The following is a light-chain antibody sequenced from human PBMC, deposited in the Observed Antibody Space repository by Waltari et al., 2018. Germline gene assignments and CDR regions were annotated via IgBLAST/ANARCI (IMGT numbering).Light chain of an antibody. CDR1: QDISKH. CDR3: QQYDNLPVT. Sequence: DIQMTQSPSSLSASVRDRVTITCQASQDISKHLSWYQQKPGKAPKLLIYGASNLETGVPSRFSGSGSRTDFTFTISSLQPEDVATYYCQQYDNLPVTFGQGTKVEIK. V-gene: IGKV1-33*01. CDR2: GAS. J-gene: IGKJ1*01.